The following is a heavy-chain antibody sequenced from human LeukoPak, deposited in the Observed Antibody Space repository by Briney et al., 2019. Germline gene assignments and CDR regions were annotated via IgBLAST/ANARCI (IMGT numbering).Heavy chain of an antibody. CDR1: GYTFTSYG. Sequence: ASVKVSCKASGYTFTSYGISWVRQAPGQGLEWMGWISAYNGNTNYAQKLQGRVTMTTDTSTSTAYMELRSLRSDDTAVYYCARDPGTVVTRYYYYGMDVWGQGTTVTVSS. CDR3: ARDPGTVVTRYYYYGMDV. J-gene: IGHJ6*02. D-gene: IGHD4-23*01. V-gene: IGHV1-18*01. CDR2: ISAYNGNT.